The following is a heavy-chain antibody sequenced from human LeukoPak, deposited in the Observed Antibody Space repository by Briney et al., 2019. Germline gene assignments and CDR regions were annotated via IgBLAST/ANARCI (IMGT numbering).Heavy chain of an antibody. CDR3: AKGSSGYFVDL. Sequence: GGGLRLSCAASGFTFSSYAVSWGRQGPGEGVEWVSAISNDGGGTNYADFVKGRFTISRDNSKNTLFLQMNSLRAEDTALYYCAKGSSGYFVDLWGQGTLVTVSS. CDR1: GFTFSSYA. D-gene: IGHD3-22*01. CDR2: ISNDGGGT. J-gene: IGHJ5*02. V-gene: IGHV3-23*01.